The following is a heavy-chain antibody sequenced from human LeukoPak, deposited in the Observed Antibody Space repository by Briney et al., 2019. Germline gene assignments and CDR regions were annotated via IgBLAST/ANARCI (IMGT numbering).Heavy chain of an antibody. CDR1: GGTFSSYA. CDR2: IIPILGIA. Sequence: SVKVSCKASGGTFSSYAISWVRQAPGQGLEWMGRIIPILGIANYAQKFQGRVTITADKSTSTAYMELSSLRSEDTAVYYCARVGRIQLWPGDSYYFDYWGQGTLVTVPS. CDR3: ARVGRIQLWPGDSYYFDY. V-gene: IGHV1-69*04. D-gene: IGHD5-18*01. J-gene: IGHJ4*02.